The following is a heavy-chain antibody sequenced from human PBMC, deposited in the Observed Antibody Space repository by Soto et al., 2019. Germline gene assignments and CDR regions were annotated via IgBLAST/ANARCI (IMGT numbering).Heavy chain of an antibody. CDR2: ISYDGSNK. Sequence: QVQLVESGGGVVQPGRSLRLSCAASGFTFSSYGMHWVRQAPGKGLEWVAVISYDGSNKYYADSVKGRFTISRDNSKNTLYLQMNSLRAEDTAVYYCAKVVVVAATATRALLVAGMDVWGQGTTVTVSS. V-gene: IGHV3-30*18. CDR3: AKVVVVAATATRALLVAGMDV. CDR1: GFTFSSYG. D-gene: IGHD2-15*01. J-gene: IGHJ6*02.